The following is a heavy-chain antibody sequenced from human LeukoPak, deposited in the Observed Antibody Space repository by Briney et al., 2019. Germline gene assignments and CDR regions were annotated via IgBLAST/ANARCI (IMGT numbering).Heavy chain of an antibody. CDR2: ISAYNGNT. CDR3: ARDLMATTGAKPNWFDP. D-gene: IGHD5-24*01. J-gene: IGHJ5*02. CDR1: GYTFTSYG. Sequence: ASVKVSCKASGYTFTSYGISWVRQAPGQGLEWMGWISAYNGNTNYAQKLQGRVTMTTDTSTSTAYMELRSLRSDDTAVYYCARDLMATTGAKPNWFDPWGQGTLVTVSS. V-gene: IGHV1-18*01.